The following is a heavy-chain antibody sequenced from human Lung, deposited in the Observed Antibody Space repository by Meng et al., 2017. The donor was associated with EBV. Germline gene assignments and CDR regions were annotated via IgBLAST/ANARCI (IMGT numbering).Heavy chain of an antibody. V-gene: IGHV3-74*01. CDR1: GFSFSNYW. CDR3: SRDLVGSDDS. CDR2: INEHGTIT. Sequence: VQLVESGGALVQPGGFLRLSCATSGFSFSNYWMHWVRQAPGKGLVWVSRINEHGTITTYADSVEGRFTISRDNAKNTMYLQMNSLRDEDTAVYYCSRDLVGSDDSWGQGTLVTVSS. J-gene: IGHJ4*02.